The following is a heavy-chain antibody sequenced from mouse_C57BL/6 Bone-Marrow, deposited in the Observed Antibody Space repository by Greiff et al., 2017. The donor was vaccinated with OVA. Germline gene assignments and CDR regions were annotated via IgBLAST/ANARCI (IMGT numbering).Heavy chain of an antibody. CDR1: GYSITSGYY. D-gene: IGHD6-2*01. J-gene: IGHJ4*01. Sequence: DVKLQESGPGLVKPSQSLSLTCSVTGYSITSGYYWNWIRQFPGNKLEWMGYISYDGSNNYNPSLKNRISITRDTSKNQFFLKLNSVTTEDTATYYCAVSYYAMDYWGQGTSVTVSS. CDR2: ISYDGSN. V-gene: IGHV3-6*01. CDR3: AVSYYAMDY.